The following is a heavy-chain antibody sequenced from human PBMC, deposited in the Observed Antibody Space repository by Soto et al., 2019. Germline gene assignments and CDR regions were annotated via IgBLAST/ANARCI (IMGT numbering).Heavy chain of an antibody. V-gene: IGHV3-23*01. CDR2: ISGSGGST. Sequence: PGRSLRLSCADSGFTFSSYALSWVRQSPWTVLEWVSAISGSGGSTCYADSVKGRFTISRDNSKNTLYLQMNSQRAEDTAVYYCAKGITMVRGVSSGGFDYWGQGTLVPVSS. D-gene: IGHD3-10*01. CDR3: AKGITMVRGVSSGGFDY. J-gene: IGHJ4*02. CDR1: GFTFSSYA.